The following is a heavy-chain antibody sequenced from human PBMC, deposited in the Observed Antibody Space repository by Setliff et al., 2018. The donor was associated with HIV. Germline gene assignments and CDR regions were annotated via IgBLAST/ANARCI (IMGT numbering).Heavy chain of an antibody. CDR3: ASPASGGSSGQYHY. Sequence: SCKVSGAAVTSSAFYWAWIRQPPGKGLEWIGSVYHSGSTYYNPSLKSRVTISVDTSKNQFSLKLSSVTAADTAVYYCASPASGGSSGQYHYWGQGTLVTVSS. D-gene: IGHD6-19*01. J-gene: IGHJ4*02. CDR1: GAAVTSSAFY. V-gene: IGHV4-39*01. CDR2: VYHSGST.